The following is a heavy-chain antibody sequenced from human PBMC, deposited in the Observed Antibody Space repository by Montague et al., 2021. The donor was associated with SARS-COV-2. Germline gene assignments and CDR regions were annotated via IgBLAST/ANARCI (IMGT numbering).Heavy chain of an antibody. D-gene: IGHD6-13*01. V-gene: IGHV6-1*01. J-gene: IGHJ4*02. CDR3: VRGIEAAGSYDY. CDR2: TYYRSMWKS. Sequence: CAISGDSVSSNSGTWNWNRQSPSRGLEWLGRTYYRSMWKSDYARXVKSRIAINPDTSKNQFSLQLSSVTPEDTALYYCVRGIEAAGSYDYWGQGTLVTVSS. CDR1: GDSVSSNSGT.